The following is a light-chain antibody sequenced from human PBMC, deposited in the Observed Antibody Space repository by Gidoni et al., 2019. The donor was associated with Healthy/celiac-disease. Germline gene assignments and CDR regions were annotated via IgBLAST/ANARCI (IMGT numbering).Light chain of an antibody. J-gene: IGKJ2*01. CDR3: QQYGSSPYT. Sequence: MVLTQSPATLSLPPGERATLSCAASQSVSSSYLAWYQQKPGPAPRLLIYDASSRATGIPDRFSGSGSGTDFTLTLSRLEPEDFAVYYCQQYGSSPYTFGQGTKLEIK. V-gene: IGKV3D-20*01. CDR2: DAS. CDR1: QSVSSSY.